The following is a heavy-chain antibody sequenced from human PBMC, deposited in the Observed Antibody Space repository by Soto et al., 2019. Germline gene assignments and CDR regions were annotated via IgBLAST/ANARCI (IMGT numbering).Heavy chain of an antibody. Sequence: QITLKESGPTLVKPTQTLTLTCTVSGFSLSGDGVGVGWIRQPPGKALEWLALIYWDDDQRYSPSLKTRLTITKDRSTNQVVLTMTNMDPVDTATYYCAHAYGGTSWPNDAFDIWGQGTVVTVSS. CDR2: IYWDDDQ. J-gene: IGHJ3*02. D-gene: IGHD2-21*01. V-gene: IGHV2-5*02. CDR3: AHAYGGTSWPNDAFDI. CDR1: GFSLSGDGVG.